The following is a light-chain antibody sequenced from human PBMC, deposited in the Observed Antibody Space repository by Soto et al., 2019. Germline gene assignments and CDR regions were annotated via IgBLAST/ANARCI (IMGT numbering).Light chain of an antibody. V-gene: IGKV1-5*01. J-gene: IGKJ1*01. Sequence: DIQMTQSPSTLSASVGDRDTITCRASQSISKWLAWYQQKPGKAPKLLIYDATTLESGVPSRFSGSGSGTEFTLTISSLQPDDIATYYCQQYSSYSSWTFGQGTKVEIK. CDR3: QQYSSYSSWT. CDR2: DAT. CDR1: QSISKW.